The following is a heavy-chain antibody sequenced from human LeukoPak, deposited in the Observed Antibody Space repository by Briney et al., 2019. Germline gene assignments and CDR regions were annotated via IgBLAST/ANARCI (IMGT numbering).Heavy chain of an antibody. D-gene: IGHD6-13*01. Sequence: SETLSLTCAVYGGSFSGYYGSWIRQPPGKGLEWIGEINHSGSTNYNPSLKSRVTISVDTSKNQFSLKLSSVTAADTAVYYCARLRTQRQQLFYYYYYMDVWGKGTTVTISS. J-gene: IGHJ6*03. CDR3: ARLRTQRQQLFYYYYYMDV. V-gene: IGHV4-34*01. CDR2: INHSGST. CDR1: GGSFSGYY.